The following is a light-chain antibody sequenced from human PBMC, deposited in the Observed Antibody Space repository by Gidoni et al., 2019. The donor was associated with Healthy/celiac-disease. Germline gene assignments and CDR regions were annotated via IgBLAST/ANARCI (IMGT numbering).Light chain of an antibody. V-gene: IGKV1-5*03. J-gene: IGKJ4*01. Sequence: DIQMTQSPSTLSASVGDRVTITCRASQSISSWLAWYQQKPGKAPKLLIYKASSLESGVPSRFSGSGSGTEFTLTISSLQPDDLATYYCQQYNSYSGLTFGGGTKVEIK. CDR1: QSISSW. CDR3: QQYNSYSGLT. CDR2: KAS.